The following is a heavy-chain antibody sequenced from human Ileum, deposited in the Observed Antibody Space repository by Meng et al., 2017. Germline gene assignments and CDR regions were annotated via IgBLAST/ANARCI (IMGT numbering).Heavy chain of an antibody. J-gene: IGHJ4*02. V-gene: IGHV3-23*01. CDR2: ISGSGGTT. D-gene: IGHD3-3*01. CDR3: ARHRYDFWGSPMGY. Sequence: EVQLLESGGGLVQPGGSLRLSCAASGCTFSSYAMNWVRQAPGKGLEWVSVISGSGGTTYYADSVKGRFTISRDKSKNTLYLQMHSLRAEDTAVYYCARHRYDFWGSPMGYWGQGTLVTVSS. CDR1: GCTFSSYA.